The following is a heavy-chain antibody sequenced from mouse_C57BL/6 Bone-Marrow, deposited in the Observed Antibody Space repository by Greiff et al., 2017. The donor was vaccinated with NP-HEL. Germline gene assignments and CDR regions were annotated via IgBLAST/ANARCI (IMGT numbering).Heavy chain of an antibody. CDR2: IDPENGDT. V-gene: IGHV14-4*01. Sequence: VQLQQSGAELVRPGASVKLSCTASGFNIKDDYMHWVKQRPEQGLEWIGWIDPENGDTEYASKFQGKATITADTSSNTAYLQLSSLTSEDTAVYDCTTPYDCPSWFAYWGQGTLVTVSA. CDR3: TTPYDCPSWFAY. D-gene: IGHD2-4*01. CDR1: GFNIKDDY. J-gene: IGHJ3*01.